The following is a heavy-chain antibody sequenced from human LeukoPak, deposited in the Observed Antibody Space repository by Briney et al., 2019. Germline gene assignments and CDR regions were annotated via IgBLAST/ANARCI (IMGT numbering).Heavy chain of an antibody. J-gene: IGHJ3*02. Sequence: PSETLSLTCTVSGGSISSDYWSWIRQPAGKGLEWIGRIYTSENTNYNPSLKSRVTMSVDTSKNQFSLKLSSVTAADTAVYYCARKIPDPNIVVVTPPHAFDIWGQGTMVTVSS. CDR1: GGSISSDY. D-gene: IGHD2-21*02. CDR3: ARKIPDPNIVVVTPPHAFDI. V-gene: IGHV4-4*07. CDR2: IYTSENT.